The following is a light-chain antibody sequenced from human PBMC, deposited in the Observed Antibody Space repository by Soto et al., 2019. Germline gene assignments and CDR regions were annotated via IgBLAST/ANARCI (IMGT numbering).Light chain of an antibody. CDR3: QQRSSWPLT. CDR2: EAS. Sequence: VLTQSPDTLSLSPGERATLSCRASQAVGKFLVWYHQKPGLSPSLVIYEASKRATDIPDRFSGSGSGTAFTLTINRLEPEDVGFYYCQQRSSWPLTFGGGTKVELK. J-gene: IGKJ4*01. CDR1: QAVGKF. V-gene: IGKV3-11*01.